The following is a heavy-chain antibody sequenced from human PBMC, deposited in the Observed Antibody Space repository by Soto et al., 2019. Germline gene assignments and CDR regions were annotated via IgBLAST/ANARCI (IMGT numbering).Heavy chain of an antibody. CDR3: ARIPPGLIAAAENYFDY. CDR1: GFTFSSYS. J-gene: IGHJ4*02. V-gene: IGHV3-21*01. D-gene: IGHD6-13*01. Sequence: GGSLRLSCAASGFTFSSYSKNWVRQAPGKGLEWVSSISSSSSYIYYADSVKGRFTISRDNAKNSLYLQMNSLRAEDTAVYYCARIPPGLIAAAENYFDYWGQGTLVTVSS. CDR2: ISSSSSYI.